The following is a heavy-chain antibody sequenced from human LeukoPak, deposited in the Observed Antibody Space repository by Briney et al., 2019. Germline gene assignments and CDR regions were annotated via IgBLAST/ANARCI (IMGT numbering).Heavy chain of an antibody. CDR3: AKQGRQGDSRNNWFDP. CDR2: ISSSGRST. D-gene: IGHD5-24*01. CDR1: GFTFSSYA. J-gene: IGHJ5*02. Sequence: GGSLRLSCAASGFTFSSYAMTWVRQAPGKGLEWVSVISSSGRSTYYADSVKGRFTISRDSSRNTLYLQMDSLRAEDTAVYYCAKQGRQGDSRNNWFDPWGQGTLVTVSS. V-gene: IGHV3-23*01.